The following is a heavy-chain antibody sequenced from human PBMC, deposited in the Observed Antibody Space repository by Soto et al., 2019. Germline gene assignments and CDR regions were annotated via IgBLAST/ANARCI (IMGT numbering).Heavy chain of an antibody. CDR2: IYYSGST. Sequence: PSETLSLTXTVSGGSISSGDYYWSWIRQPPGKGLEWIGYIYYSGSTYYNPSLKSRVTISVDTSKNQFSLKLSSVTAADTAVYYCARVIRYYYGMDVWGQGTTVTVSS. D-gene: IGHD2-21*01. V-gene: IGHV4-30-4*01. CDR3: ARVIRYYYGMDV. J-gene: IGHJ6*02. CDR1: GGSISSGDYY.